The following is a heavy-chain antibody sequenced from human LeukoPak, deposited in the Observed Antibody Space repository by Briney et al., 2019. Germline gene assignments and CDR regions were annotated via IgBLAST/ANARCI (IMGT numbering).Heavy chain of an antibody. D-gene: IGHD4-17*01. CDR2: IYYRGST. V-gene: IGHV4-59*08. CDR1: GGSISDYY. CDR3: ARLATYGDYSD. Sequence: PSETLSLTCTVSGGSISDYYWSWTRQPPGKRPEWIGYIYYRGSTNYNPSLKSRVSMSIDTSKNQFSLRLSSVTAADTAVYYCARLATYGDYSDWGQGTLVTVSS. J-gene: IGHJ4*02.